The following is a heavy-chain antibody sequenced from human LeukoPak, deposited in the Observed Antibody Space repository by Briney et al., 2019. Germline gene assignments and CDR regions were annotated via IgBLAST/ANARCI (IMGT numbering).Heavy chain of an antibody. CDR1: GFTFDDYA. CDR2: ITWNSGSI. Sequence: GGSLRLSCAASGFTFDDYAMHWVRQAPGKGLEWVSGITWNSGSIVYADSVKGRFTISRDNAKNSLYLQMNSLRADDTAVYYCAMKAVPRPRLHDAFDFWGQGTVVSVSS. J-gene: IGHJ3*01. D-gene: IGHD5-24*01. V-gene: IGHV3-9*01. CDR3: AMKAVPRPRLHDAFDF.